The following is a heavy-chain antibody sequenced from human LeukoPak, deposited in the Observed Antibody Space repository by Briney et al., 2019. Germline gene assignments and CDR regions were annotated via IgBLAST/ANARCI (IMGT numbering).Heavy chain of an antibody. CDR3: AGPPDNPIY. D-gene: IGHD1-1*01. Sequence: SETLSLTCAVYGGSFSGYYWSWIRQPPGKGLEWIGEINHSGSTNYNPSLKSRVTISVDTSKNQFSLKLSSVTAADTAVYYCAGPPDNPIYWGQGTLVTVFS. J-gene: IGHJ4*02. CDR1: GGSFSGYY. CDR2: INHSGST. V-gene: IGHV4-34*01.